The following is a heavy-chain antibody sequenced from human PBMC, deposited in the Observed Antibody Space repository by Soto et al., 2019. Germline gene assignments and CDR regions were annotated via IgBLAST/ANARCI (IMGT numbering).Heavy chain of an antibody. CDR1: GESVSTNSAT. CDR3: ARLIGDSWLDS. Sequence: QVQLQQSGPGLVKPSQTLSLTCAISGESVSTNSATWDWIRQSPSRGLEWLGRTYYRSKWYHDSEVSGKGRITINPDSSHIQLALQLNSVTPDDTAVYYCARLIGDSWLDSWGQGTLVTVSS. J-gene: IGHJ5*01. D-gene: IGHD2-8*01. CDR2: TYYRSKWYH. V-gene: IGHV6-1*01.